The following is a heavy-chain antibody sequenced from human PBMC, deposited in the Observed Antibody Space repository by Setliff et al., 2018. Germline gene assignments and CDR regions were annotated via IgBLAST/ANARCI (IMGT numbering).Heavy chain of an antibody. CDR3: ARGYYDILTGYYIGY. CDR2: IYIGGSA. D-gene: IGHD3-9*01. Sequence: PSETLSLTCTVSGGSISSYYWSWIRQPAGKGLGWIGHIYIGGSANYNPSLKSRVTMSIDTSKNQFSLKLNSVTAADMAVYYCARGYYDILTGYYIGYWGQGTLVTVS. CDR1: GGSISSYY. J-gene: IGHJ4*02. V-gene: IGHV4-4*07.